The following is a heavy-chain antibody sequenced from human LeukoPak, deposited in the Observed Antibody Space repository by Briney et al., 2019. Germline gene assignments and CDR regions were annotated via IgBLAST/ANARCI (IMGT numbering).Heavy chain of an antibody. Sequence: GGSLRLSCAASGFTFSSYSMNWVRQAPGKGLEWVSSISSSSSYIYYADSVKGRFTISRDNAKNSLYLQMNSLRAEDTAVHYCARDEQWLVQGAFDIWGQGTMVTVSS. CDR3: ARDEQWLVQGAFDI. D-gene: IGHD6-19*01. V-gene: IGHV3-21*01. CDR2: ISSSSSYI. CDR1: GFTFSSYS. J-gene: IGHJ3*02.